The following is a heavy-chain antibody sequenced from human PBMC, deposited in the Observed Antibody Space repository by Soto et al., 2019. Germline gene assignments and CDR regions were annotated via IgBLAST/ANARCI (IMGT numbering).Heavy chain of an antibody. D-gene: IGHD5-18*01. CDR1: GGSISSYY. V-gene: IGHV4-59*08. J-gene: IGHJ6*01. Sequence: SEPLSLTCTISGGSISSYYWSWIQKPPGKGLEWIGYIYYSGSTNYNPSLKSRVTISVDTSKNQFSLKLSSVTAADTAVYYCARIRGYSYGSDYYGMDVWGQGTTV. CDR3: ARIRGYSYGSDYYGMDV. CDR2: IYYSGST.